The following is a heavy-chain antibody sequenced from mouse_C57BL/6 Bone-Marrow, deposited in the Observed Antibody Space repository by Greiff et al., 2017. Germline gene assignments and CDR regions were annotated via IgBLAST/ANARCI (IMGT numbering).Heavy chain of an antibody. J-gene: IGHJ1*03. Sequence: EVKLVESGGGLVQPGGSMKLSCVASGFTFSNYWMNWVRQTPEKGLEWVDQIRLKYDNYATHYAESVQGRFTISRDDYKSSVYLKMNNLRAEDTGMYYCTGEVLGWYFDVWGTGTTVTGSS. CDR2: IRLKYDNYAT. CDR3: TGEVLGWYFDV. D-gene: IGHD2-14*01. CDR1: GFTFSNYW. V-gene: IGHV6-3*01.